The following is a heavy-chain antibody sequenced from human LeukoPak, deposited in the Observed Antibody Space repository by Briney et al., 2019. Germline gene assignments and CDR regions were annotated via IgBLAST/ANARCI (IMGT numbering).Heavy chain of an antibody. J-gene: IGHJ5*02. V-gene: IGHV1-69*06. CDR1: GGTFSSYA. Sequence: GVSVKVSCKASGGTFSSYAISWVRQAPGQGLEWMGGIIPIFGTANYAQKFQGRVTITADKSTSTAYMELSSLRSEDTAVYYCARESSGYCSGGSCDWFDPWGQGTLVTVSS. CDR3: ARESSGYCSGGSCDWFDP. CDR2: IIPIFGTA. D-gene: IGHD2-15*01.